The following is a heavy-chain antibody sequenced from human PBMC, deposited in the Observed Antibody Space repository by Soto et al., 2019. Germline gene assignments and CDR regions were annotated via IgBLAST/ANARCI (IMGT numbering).Heavy chain of an antibody. J-gene: IGHJ6*02. CDR1: GGTFSSYS. Sequence: GASVEVSCKASGGTFSSYSISWVLQAPGEGLEWMGGIIPIFGTANYAHKFQGRVTITADKSTSTAYMELSSLRSEDTAVYYCARDRSYYDSSGYYRGYGMDVWGQGTTVTVS. CDR2: IIPIFGTA. D-gene: IGHD3-22*01. CDR3: ARDRSYYDSSGYYRGYGMDV. V-gene: IGHV1-69*06.